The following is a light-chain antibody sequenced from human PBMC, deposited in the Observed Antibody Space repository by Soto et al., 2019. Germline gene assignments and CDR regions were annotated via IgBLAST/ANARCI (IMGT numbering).Light chain of an antibody. Sequence: QPVLTQSPSASASLGASVKLTCTLSSGHSNYAIAWHQQQPEKGPRYLMKLNSDGSHSKGDGIPDRFSGSSSGAERYLTISSLQSEGEADYYCQTWGTGTPWVFGGGTQLTVL. V-gene: IGLV4-69*01. CDR1: SGHSNYA. CDR2: LNSDGSH. CDR3: QTWGTGTPWV. J-gene: IGLJ3*02.